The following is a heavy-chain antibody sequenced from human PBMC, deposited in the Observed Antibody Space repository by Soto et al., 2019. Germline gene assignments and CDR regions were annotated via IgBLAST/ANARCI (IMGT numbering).Heavy chain of an antibody. CDR2: ISGSGGST. J-gene: IGHJ4*02. Sequence: GGSLRLSCAASGFTFSSYAMSWVRQAPGKGLEWVSAISGSGGSTYYADSVKGRFTISRDNSKNTLYLQMNSLRAEDTAVYYCAKDPVLGDYGLYDYWGQGTLVTVSS. CDR1: GFTFSSYA. V-gene: IGHV3-23*01. D-gene: IGHD4-17*01. CDR3: AKDPVLGDYGLYDY.